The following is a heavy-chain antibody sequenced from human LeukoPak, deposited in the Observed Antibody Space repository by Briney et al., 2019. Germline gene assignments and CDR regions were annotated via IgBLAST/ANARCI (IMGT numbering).Heavy chain of an antibody. V-gene: IGHV3-53*01. CDR3: ATTVTTWGVFDY. D-gene: IGHD4-17*01. CDR1: GFTVSSNY. J-gene: IGHJ4*02. CDR2: VYSGGRT. Sequence: GGSLRLSCAASGFTVSSNYMSWVRQAPGGGLEWVSGVYSGGRTYYSDSAKGRFAISRDNSKNTLYLQMNSLRAEDTAVYYCATTVTTWGVFDYWGQGTLVTVSS.